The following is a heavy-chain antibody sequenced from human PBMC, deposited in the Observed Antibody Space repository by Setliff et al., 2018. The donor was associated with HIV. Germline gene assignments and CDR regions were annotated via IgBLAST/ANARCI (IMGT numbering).Heavy chain of an antibody. CDR3: ARDRRGGYPLFDY. V-gene: IGHV3-48*01. CDR1: GFTFRSYS. Sequence: LRLSCAASGFTFRSYSMNWVRQAPGKGLEWVSYISSSSSTIYYADSVKGRFTISRDNAKNSLYLQMNSLRAEDTAVYYCARDRRGGYPLFDYWGQGTLVTVSS. D-gene: IGHD1-1*01. J-gene: IGHJ4*02. CDR2: ISSSSSTI.